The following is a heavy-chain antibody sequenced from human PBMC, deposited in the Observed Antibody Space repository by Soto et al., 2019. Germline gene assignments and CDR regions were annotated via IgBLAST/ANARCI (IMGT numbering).Heavy chain of an antibody. CDR3: ARGLGYCSSTSCLNYMDV. J-gene: IGHJ6*03. CDR1: GFTFSSYS. D-gene: IGHD2-2*01. V-gene: IGHV3-21*01. CDR2: ISSSSSYI. Sequence: GGSLRLSCAASGFTFSSYSMNWVRQAPGKGLEWVSSISSSSSYIYYADSVKGRFTISRDNAKNSLYLQMNSLRAEDTAVYYCARGLGYCSSTSCLNYMDVWGKGTTVTVSS.